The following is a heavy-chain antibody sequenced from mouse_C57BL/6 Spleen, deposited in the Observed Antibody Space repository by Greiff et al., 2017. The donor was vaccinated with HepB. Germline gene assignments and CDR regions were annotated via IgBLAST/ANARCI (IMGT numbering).Heavy chain of an antibody. CDR1: GFTFSSYA. CDR3: ARATDGYYAYWYFDV. Sequence: EVKVVESGGGLVKPGGSLKLSCAASGFTFSSYAMSWVRQTPEKRLEWVATISDGGSYTYYPDNVKGRFTISRDNAKNNLYLQMSHLKSEDTAMYYCARATDGYYAYWYFDVWGTGTTVTVSS. D-gene: IGHD2-3*01. V-gene: IGHV5-4*03. CDR2: ISDGGSYT. J-gene: IGHJ1*03.